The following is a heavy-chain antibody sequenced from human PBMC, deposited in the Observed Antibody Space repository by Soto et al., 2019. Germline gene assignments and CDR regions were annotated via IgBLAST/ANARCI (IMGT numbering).Heavy chain of an antibody. CDR2: INFSGNTV. J-gene: IGHJ6*02. Sequence: QVQLVESGGGLVKPGGSLRLSCAASGFTFSDSYMSWIRQAPGKGLEWISYINFSGNTVYYADSLKGRFTISRDNAKTSLYLQMNRLRAEDTAVYYCARVSWREKYGMDVWGQGTTVTVSS. CDR3: ARVSWREKYGMDV. CDR1: GFTFSDSY. V-gene: IGHV3-11*01.